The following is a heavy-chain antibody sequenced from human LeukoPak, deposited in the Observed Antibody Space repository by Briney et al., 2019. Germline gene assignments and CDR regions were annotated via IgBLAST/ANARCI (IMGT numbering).Heavy chain of an antibody. D-gene: IGHD2-2*01. Sequence: GGSLRLSCAASGFTFSSYWMHWVRQAPGKGLVWVSRINSDGNNTNYADFVKGRFTISRDNAKNTLYLQMNSLRAEDTAVYYCARAEDCSSTSCPRAFDIWGQGTMVTVSS. CDR1: GFTFSSYW. V-gene: IGHV3-74*01. J-gene: IGHJ3*02. CDR2: INSDGNNT. CDR3: ARAEDCSSTSCPRAFDI.